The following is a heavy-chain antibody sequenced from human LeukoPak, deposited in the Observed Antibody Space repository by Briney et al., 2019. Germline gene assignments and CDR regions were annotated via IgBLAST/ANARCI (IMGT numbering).Heavy chain of an antibody. V-gene: IGHV1-18*01. CDR3: ARTASSREPQDY. Sequence: ASVKVSCKASVSTLTRYGICWVRPAPGQGLEWMGWISAYNGNTNYAQKLQGRVTMTTDTSTSTAYMELRSLRSDDTAVYYCARTASSREPQDYWGQGTLVTVSS. CDR2: ISAYNGNT. J-gene: IGHJ4*02. D-gene: IGHD2-2*01. CDR1: VSTLTRYG.